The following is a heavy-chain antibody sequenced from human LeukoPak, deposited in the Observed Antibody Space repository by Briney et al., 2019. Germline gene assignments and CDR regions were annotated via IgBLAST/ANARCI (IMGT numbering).Heavy chain of an antibody. J-gene: IGHJ6*02. CDR3: AKLGVVPAANYGMDV. CDR2: ISGSGGST. D-gene: IGHD2-2*01. V-gene: IGHV3-23*01. CDR1: GFTFSSYG. Sequence: PGGSLRLSCAASGFTFSSYGMHWVRQAPGKGLEWVSAISGSGGSTYYADSVKGRFTISRDNSKNTLYLQMNSLRAEDTAVYYCAKLGVVPAANYGMDVWGQGTTVTVSS.